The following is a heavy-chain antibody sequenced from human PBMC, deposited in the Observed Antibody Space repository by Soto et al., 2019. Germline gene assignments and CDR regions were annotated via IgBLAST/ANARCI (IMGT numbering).Heavy chain of an antibody. V-gene: IGHV4-31*03. Sequence: QVQLQESGPGLVKPSQTLSLTCTVPGGSISSGGYYWSWIRQHPGKYLERIGYIYYSGSTYYNPALNSRVPISVETSKNQLALKLSSVTAADTAVYYCARDHIVVVPAAQENYYYYYMDVWGRGTTVTVSS. CDR3: ARDHIVVVPAAQENYYYYYMDV. CDR1: GGSISSGGYY. CDR2: IYYSGST. D-gene: IGHD2-2*01. J-gene: IGHJ6*03.